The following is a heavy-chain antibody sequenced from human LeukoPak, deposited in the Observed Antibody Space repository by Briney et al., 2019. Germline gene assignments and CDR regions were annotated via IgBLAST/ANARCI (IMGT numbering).Heavy chain of an antibody. Sequence: SETLSLTCTVSGGSISSYYWSWIRQHPGKGLEWIGYIYYSGSTNYNPSLKSRVTISVDTSKNQFSLKLSSVTAADTAVYYCARDGIVGATSRYYYGMDVWGQGTTVTVSS. CDR1: GGSISSYY. D-gene: IGHD1-26*01. V-gene: IGHV4-59*01. CDR3: ARDGIVGATSRYYYGMDV. J-gene: IGHJ6*02. CDR2: IYYSGST.